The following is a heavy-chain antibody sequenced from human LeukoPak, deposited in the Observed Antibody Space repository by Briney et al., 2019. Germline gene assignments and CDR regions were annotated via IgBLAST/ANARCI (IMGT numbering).Heavy chain of an antibody. D-gene: IGHD3-22*01. J-gene: IGHJ3*02. CDR1: GGTFSSYA. CDR3: ARDLFGYYDSSGYYGDAFDI. V-gene: IGHV1-3*01. Sequence: GASVKVSCKASGGTFSSYAISWVRQAPGQRLEWMGWINAGNGNTKYSQKFQGRVTITRDTSASTAYMELSSLRSEDTAVYYCARDLFGYYDSSGYYGDAFDIWGQGTMVTVSS. CDR2: INAGNGNT.